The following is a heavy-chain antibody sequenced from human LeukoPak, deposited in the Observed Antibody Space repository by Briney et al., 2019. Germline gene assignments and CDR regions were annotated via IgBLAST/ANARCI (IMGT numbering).Heavy chain of an antibody. CDR1: GFTFSSYS. V-gene: IGHV3-21*01. CDR3: ARDWRGATIEIPYYYYYMDV. D-gene: IGHD5-24*01. Sequence: PGGSLRLSCAASGFTFSSYSMNWVRQAPGKGLEWVSSISSSSSYIYYADSVKGRFTISRDNAKNSLYLQMNSLRAEDTAVYYCARDWRGATIEIPYYYYYMDVWGKGTTVTVSS. J-gene: IGHJ6*03. CDR2: ISSSSSYI.